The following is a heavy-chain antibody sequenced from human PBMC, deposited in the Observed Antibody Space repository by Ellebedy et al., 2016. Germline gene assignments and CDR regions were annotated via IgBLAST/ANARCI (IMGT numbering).Heavy chain of an antibody. CDR3: ASYDYVWGSVWY. CDR1: GFTFSDYY. Sequence: GESLKISCAASGFTFSDYYMSWIRQAPGKGLEWVSYISSSSSYTNYADSVKGRFTISRDNAKNSLYLQMNSLRAEDTAVYYCASYDYVWGSVWYWGQGTLVTVSS. J-gene: IGHJ4*02. D-gene: IGHD3-16*01. V-gene: IGHV3-11*06. CDR2: ISSSSSYT.